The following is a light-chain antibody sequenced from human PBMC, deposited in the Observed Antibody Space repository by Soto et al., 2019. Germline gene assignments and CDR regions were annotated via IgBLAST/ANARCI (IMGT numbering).Light chain of an antibody. Sequence: EIVLTQSPGTLSLSPGERATLSCRASQSVSSNYLTWYQQKPGQAPRFLISGASTRATGIPDRFSGSGSGTDSTLTISRLEPEDFAVYYCQQYGSSPTTFGQGTKVDIK. V-gene: IGKV3-20*01. J-gene: IGKJ1*01. CDR2: GAS. CDR1: QSVSSNY. CDR3: QQYGSSPTT.